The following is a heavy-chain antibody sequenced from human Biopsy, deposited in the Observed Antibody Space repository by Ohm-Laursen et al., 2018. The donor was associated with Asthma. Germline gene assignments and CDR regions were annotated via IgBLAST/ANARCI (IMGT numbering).Heavy chain of an antibody. CDR2: INPNGGGT. D-gene: IGHD6-13*01. CDR3: ARGQKSAGDRWFDP. CDR1: GYAFIGSH. J-gene: IGHJ5*02. Sequence: ASVKVSCKASGYAFIGSHIHWMRQASGQGLEWMGRINPNGGGTNYAQKFQGRVTMTRDTSISTAYMEVSRLRPDDTAVYYCARGQKSAGDRWFDPWGQGTLVTVSS. V-gene: IGHV1-2*06.